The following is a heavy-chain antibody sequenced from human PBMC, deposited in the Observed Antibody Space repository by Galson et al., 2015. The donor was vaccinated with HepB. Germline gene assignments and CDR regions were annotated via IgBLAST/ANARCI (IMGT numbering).Heavy chain of an antibody. V-gene: IGHV3-48*01. CDR2: ISSSSSTI. J-gene: IGHJ4*02. CDR1: GFTFSSYS. D-gene: IGHD4-17*01. CDR3: ARFFNRYGDPTDY. Sequence: SLRLSCAASGFTFSSYSMNWVRQAPGKGLEWVSYISSSSSTIYYADSVKGRFTISRDNAKNSLYLQMNSLRAEDTAVYYCARFFNRYGDPTDYWGQGTLVTVSS.